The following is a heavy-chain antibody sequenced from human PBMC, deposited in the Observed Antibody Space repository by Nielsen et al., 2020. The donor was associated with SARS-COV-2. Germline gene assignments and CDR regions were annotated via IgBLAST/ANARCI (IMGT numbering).Heavy chain of an antibody. J-gene: IGHJ4*02. CDR1: GFTFSSYW. CDR2: INSDGSST. D-gene: IGHD4/OR15-4a*01. Sequence: GESLKISCAASGFTFSSYWMHWVRQAPGKGLVWVSRINSDGSSTSYADSVKGRFTISRDNAKNTLYLQMNSLRAEDPAVYYCASGALYFDYWGQGTLVTVSS. CDR3: ASGALYFDY. V-gene: IGHV3-74*01.